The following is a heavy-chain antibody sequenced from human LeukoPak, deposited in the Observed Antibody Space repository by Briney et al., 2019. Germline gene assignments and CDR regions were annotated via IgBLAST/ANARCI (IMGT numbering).Heavy chain of an antibody. CDR2: IYHSGST. J-gene: IGHJ4*02. V-gene: IGHV4-38-2*01. Sequence: SETLSLTCAVSGYSISSGYYWGWIRQPPGKGRGWIGSIYHSGSTYYNPSLKSRVTISVDTSKNQFSLKLSSVTAADTAVYYCARRIQLWLQVEDYWGQGTLVTVSS. CDR1: GYSISSGYY. D-gene: IGHD5-18*01. CDR3: ARRIQLWLQVEDY.